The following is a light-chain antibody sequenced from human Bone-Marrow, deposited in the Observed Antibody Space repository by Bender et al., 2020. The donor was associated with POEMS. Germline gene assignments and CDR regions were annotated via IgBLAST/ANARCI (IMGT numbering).Light chain of an antibody. CDR2: QDT. CDR3: QAWDTYFVI. J-gene: IGLJ2*01. CDR1: DLGDKY. V-gene: IGLV3-1*01. Sequence: SYEVTQPPSVSVSPGQTASITCPGDDLGDKYVAWYQQKPCQSPVLVIYQDTKRPSGIPERFSGSNSGNTATLTISGTQAMDEADYYCQAWDTYFVIFGGGTKLTVL.